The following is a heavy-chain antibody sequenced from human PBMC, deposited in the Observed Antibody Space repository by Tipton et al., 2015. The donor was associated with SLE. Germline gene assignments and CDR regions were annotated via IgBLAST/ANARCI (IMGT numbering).Heavy chain of an antibody. CDR3: ARKRSGMGI. V-gene: IGHV4-39*07. CDR1: GGSISSSSYY. J-gene: IGHJ3*02. D-gene: IGHD5-24*01. CDR2: NNHSGST. Sequence: TLSLTCTVSGGSISSSSYYWSWIRQPPGQGLEWIGENNHSGSTNYNPSLKSRVTISVDTSKNQFSLKLSSVTAADTAVYYCARKRSGMGIWGQGTMVTVSS.